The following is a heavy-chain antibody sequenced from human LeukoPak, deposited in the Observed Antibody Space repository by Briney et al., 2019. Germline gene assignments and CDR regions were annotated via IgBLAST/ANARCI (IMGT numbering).Heavy chain of an antibody. CDR3: ARGWLGYFDY. CDR1: GGTFSSYA. D-gene: IGHD3-22*01. V-gene: IGHV1-18*01. CDR2: ISAYNGNT. Sequence: ASVKVSCKASGGTFSSYAISWVRQAPGQGLECMGWISAYNGNTNYAQKLQGRVTMTTDTSTSTAYMELRSLRSDDTAVYYCARGWLGYFDYWGQGTLVTVSS. J-gene: IGHJ4*02.